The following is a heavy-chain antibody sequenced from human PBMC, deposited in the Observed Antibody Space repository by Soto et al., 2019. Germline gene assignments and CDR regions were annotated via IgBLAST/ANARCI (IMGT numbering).Heavy chain of an antibody. Sequence: ASVKVSCKASGGTFSSYAISWVRQAPGQGLEWMGGIIPIFGTANYAQKFQGRVTITADESTSTAYMELSSLRSEDTAVYYCASGVRIAAAGSADYWGQGTLVTVSS. J-gene: IGHJ4*02. CDR3: ASGVRIAAAGSADY. D-gene: IGHD6-13*01. CDR2: IIPIFGTA. CDR1: GGTFSSYA. V-gene: IGHV1-69*13.